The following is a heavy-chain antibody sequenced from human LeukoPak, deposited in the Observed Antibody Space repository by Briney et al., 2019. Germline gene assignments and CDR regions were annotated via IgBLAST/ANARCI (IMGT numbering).Heavy chain of an antibody. CDR3: ARSQFPSRHTMVRGVEGLFDP. Sequence: GASVKVSCKASGYTFTSYYMHWVRQAPGQGLEWMGIINPTGGSTSYAQKFQGRVTMTRDTSTSTVYMELSSLRSEDTAVYYCARSQFPSRHTMVRGVEGLFDPWGKGTLVTVSS. CDR1: GYTFTSYY. CDR2: INPTGGST. D-gene: IGHD3-10*01. V-gene: IGHV1-46*03. J-gene: IGHJ5*02.